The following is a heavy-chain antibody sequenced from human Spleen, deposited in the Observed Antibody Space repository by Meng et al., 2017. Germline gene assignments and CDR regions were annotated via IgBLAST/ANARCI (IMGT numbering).Heavy chain of an antibody. CDR1: GYSISSDYY. Sequence: SETLSLTCTVSGYSISSDYYWSWIRQPPGRGLEWIGRIYVTGSTDYNPSLKSRVTISVDTSKNQFSLRLSSVTDADTAVYYCARVSNSWYGVGEYYFDYWGQGTLVTVSS. CDR3: ARVSNSWYGVGEYYFDY. V-gene: IGHV4-38-2*02. CDR2: IYVTGST. D-gene: IGHD6-13*01. J-gene: IGHJ4*02.